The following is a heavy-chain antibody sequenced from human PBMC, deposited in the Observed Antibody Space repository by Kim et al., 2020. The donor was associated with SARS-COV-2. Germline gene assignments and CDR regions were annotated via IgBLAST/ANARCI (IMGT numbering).Heavy chain of an antibody. V-gene: IGHV4-39*07. CDR2: IYYTGNT. D-gene: IGHD2-15*01. J-gene: IGHJ4*02. CDR1: GGSISSDTYY. CDR3: GRDHIIHQVAPEGDY. Sequence: SETLSLTCTVSGGSISSDTYYWGWIRQPPGKGLEWIGSIYYTGNTYYSPSLTSRVTISVDTSKNQFSLRLSSVTAADTAVYYCGRDHIIHQVAPEGDYWGQGTLVTVSS.